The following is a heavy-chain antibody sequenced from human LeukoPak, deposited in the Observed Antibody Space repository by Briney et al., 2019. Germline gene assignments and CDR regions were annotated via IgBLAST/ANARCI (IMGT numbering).Heavy chain of an antibody. V-gene: IGHV4-31*03. J-gene: IGHJ4*02. CDR1: GGSISSGGYY. D-gene: IGHD5-24*01. CDR2: IYYSGST. CDR3: ARVWMATITGKPNNHEFDY. Sequence: SETLSLTRTVSGGSISSGGYYWSWIRQHPGKGLEWIGYIYYSGSTYYNPSLKSRVTISVDTSKNQFSLKLSSVTAADTAVYYCARVWMATITGKPNNHEFDYWGQGTLVTVSS.